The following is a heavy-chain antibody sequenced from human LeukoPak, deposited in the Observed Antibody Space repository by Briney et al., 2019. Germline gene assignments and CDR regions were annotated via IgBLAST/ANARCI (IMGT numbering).Heavy chain of an antibody. D-gene: IGHD5-12*01. CDR3: ARGSHDLVDTGTGYDAFDI. J-gene: IGHJ3*02. V-gene: IGHV1-46*01. CDR2: INPSGGST. CDR1: GYTFTSYY. Sequence: ASVKVSCKASGYTFTSYYMHWVRQAPGQGLEWMGIINPSGGSTSYAQKFQGRVTMTRDTSTSTVYMELSSLRSEDTAVYYCARGSHDLVDTGTGYDAFDIWGQGTMVTVSS.